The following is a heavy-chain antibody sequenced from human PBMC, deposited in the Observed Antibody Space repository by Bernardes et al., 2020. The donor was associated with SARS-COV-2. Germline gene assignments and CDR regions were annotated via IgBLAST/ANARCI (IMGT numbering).Heavy chain of an antibody. CDR1: GGSISSDTYH. Sequence: SETLSLTCTVSGGSISSDTYHWAWIRQPAGKGLDWIGRIYMSGSTNYNPSLNSRVTISVDTSKNQVSLRLSSVTAADTAVYYCAREFSRRRRSAALHFDYWGQGALVTVSS. CDR2: IYMSGST. V-gene: IGHV4-61*02. CDR3: AREFSRRRRSAALHFDY. J-gene: IGHJ4*02. D-gene: IGHD2-2*02.